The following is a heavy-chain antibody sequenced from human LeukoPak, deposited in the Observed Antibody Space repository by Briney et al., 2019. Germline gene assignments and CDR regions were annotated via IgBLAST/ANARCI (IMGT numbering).Heavy chain of an antibody. V-gene: IGHV3-74*01. J-gene: IGHJ4*02. Sequence: GGSLRLSYAASGFTSRDYWMHWVRQDPGKGLVWVSLISTDVSHTKYADSVKGGFTISRDNAKNTVYLQMNSLRAEDTAVYYCAREANFGGECFLDSWGQGAPVTVSS. CDR2: ISTDVSHT. CDR3: AREANFGGECFLDS. D-gene: IGHD2-21*01. CDR1: GFTSRDYW.